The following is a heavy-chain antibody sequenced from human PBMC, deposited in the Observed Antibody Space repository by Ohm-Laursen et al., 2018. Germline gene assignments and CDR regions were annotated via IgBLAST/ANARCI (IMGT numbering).Heavy chain of an antibody. CDR1: GFTFSTYN. Sequence: SLRLSCAASGFTFSTYNMNWVRQAPGKGLEWVSAISGSGGSTYYADSVKGRLTISRDNSKNTLYLQMNSLRAEDTALYYCAKDMDRSGRIVVFDYWGQGTPVTVSS. J-gene: IGHJ4*02. V-gene: IGHV3-23*01. D-gene: IGHD3-22*01. CDR2: ISGSGGST. CDR3: AKDMDRSGRIVVFDY.